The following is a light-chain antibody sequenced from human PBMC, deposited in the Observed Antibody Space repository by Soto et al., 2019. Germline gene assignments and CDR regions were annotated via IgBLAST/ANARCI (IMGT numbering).Light chain of an antibody. CDR1: SSDFENYNL. CDR3: SSYSSVDISVI. CDR2: EVD. Sequence: QSALTQSASVSGSPGQSITISCTVTSSDFENYNLVSWYQHLPGKAPKLIIYEVDKRPSGISNRFSGTKSGSTATLTISGLQPEDEALYYCSSYSSVDISVIFGGGTKLTVL. J-gene: IGLJ2*01. V-gene: IGLV2-23*02.